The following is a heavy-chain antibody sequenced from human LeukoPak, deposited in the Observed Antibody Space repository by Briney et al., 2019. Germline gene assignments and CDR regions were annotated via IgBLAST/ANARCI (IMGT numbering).Heavy chain of an antibody. D-gene: IGHD3-10*01. CDR2: IKQDGSEK. V-gene: IGHV3-7*01. CDR1: GFTFSSYW. Sequence: QSGGSLRLSCAASGFTFSSYWMSWVRQAPGKGLEWVANIKQDGSEKYYVDSVKGRFTISRDNAKNSLYLQMNSLRAEDTAVYYYAREARGSEIDYWGQGTLVTVSS. J-gene: IGHJ4*02. CDR3: AREARGSEIDY.